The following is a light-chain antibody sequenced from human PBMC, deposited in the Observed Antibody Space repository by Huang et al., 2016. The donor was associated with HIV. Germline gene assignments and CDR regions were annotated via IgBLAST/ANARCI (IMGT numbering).Light chain of an antibody. CDR3: LQDFNYPRT. V-gene: IGKV1-6*01. CDR2: AAS. Sequence: AIQMTQSPSSLSASLGDRITITCRASKGIRNALGWYQHTPGKAPNLLIYAASELQVGVPLRFRGSGSGTDFTLIITSLQPEDVGTYYCLQDFNYPRTFGQGTTVNI. J-gene: IGKJ1*01. CDR1: KGIRNA.